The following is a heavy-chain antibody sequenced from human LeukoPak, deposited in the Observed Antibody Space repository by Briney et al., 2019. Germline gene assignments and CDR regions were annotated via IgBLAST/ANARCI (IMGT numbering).Heavy chain of an antibody. V-gene: IGHV4-61*02. CDR2: IYTSGST. CDR3: ARASYSYDINGWVPFDY. D-gene: IGHD3-22*01. CDR1: GNSISSGDNY. J-gene: IGHJ4*02. Sequence: SETLSLTCTVSGNSISSGDNYWSWIRQPAGKGLEWIGRIYTSGSTNYNPSLKSRVTISGDTSKNQFSLGLSSVTAADTAVYYCARASYSYDINGWVPFDYWGQGTLVTVSS.